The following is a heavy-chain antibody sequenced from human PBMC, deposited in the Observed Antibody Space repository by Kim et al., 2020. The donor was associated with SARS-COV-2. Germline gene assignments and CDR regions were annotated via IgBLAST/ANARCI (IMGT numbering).Heavy chain of an antibody. V-gene: IGHV4-39*01. CDR1: GGSISSSSYY. CDR2: IYYSGST. J-gene: IGHJ5*02. CDR3: ARRSQWLGTNWFDP. D-gene: IGHD6-19*01. Sequence: SETLSLTCTVSGGSISSSSYYWGWIRQPPGKGLEWIGSIYYSGSTYYNPSLKSRVTISVDTSKNQFSLKLSSVTAADTAVYYCARRSQWLGTNWFDPWGQGTLVTVSS.